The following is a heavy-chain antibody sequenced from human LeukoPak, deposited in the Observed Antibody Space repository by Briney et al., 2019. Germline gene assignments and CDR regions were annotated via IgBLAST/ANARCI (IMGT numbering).Heavy chain of an antibody. V-gene: IGHV5-51*01. CDR2: IYPGDSDT. CDR1: GSSFTSYW. D-gene: IGHD1-26*01. CDR3: ARRSSGSYDDY. Sequence: GESLKISCKGSGSSFTSYWIGWVRQLPGKGLEWMGIIYPGDSDTRYSPSFEGQVTISADKSISTASLQWSSLKASDTAMYYCARRSSGSYDDYWGQGTLVTVSS. J-gene: IGHJ4*02.